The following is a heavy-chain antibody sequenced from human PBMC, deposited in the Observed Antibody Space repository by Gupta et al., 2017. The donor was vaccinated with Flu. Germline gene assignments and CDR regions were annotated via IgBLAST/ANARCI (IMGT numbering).Heavy chain of an antibody. CDR3: ASRKYSNYADYYYGMDV. V-gene: IGHV4-34*01. D-gene: IGHD4-4*01. CDR2: INNSGST. J-gene: IGHJ6*02. Sequence: QVQLQQWGAGLLKPSETLSLTCAVYGGSFSGYYWSWIRQPPGKGLEWIGEINNSGSTNYNPARKIRVTISAETSKNQFSLKVSSVPAADTAVDYCASRKYSNYADYYYGMDVGGQGTTVTVSS. CDR1: GGSFSGYY.